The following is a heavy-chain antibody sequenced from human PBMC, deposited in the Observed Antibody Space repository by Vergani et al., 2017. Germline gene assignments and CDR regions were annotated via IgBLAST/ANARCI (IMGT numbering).Heavy chain of an antibody. CDR1: GFTFSSYS. Sequence: EVQLVESGGGLVKPGGSLRLSCAASGFTFSSYSMNWVRQAPGKGLEWVSSISSSSSYIYYADSVKGRFTISRDNAKNSLYLQMNSLRAEDTAVYYCARGPSPYYYDSSGYYGEVGGYWGQGTLVTVSS. CDR3: ARGPSPYYYDSSGYYGEVGGY. CDR2: ISSSSSYI. J-gene: IGHJ4*02. V-gene: IGHV3-21*01. D-gene: IGHD3-22*01.